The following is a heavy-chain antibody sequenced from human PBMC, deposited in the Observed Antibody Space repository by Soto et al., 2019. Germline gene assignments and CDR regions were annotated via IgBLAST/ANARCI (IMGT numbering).Heavy chain of an antibody. CDR3: AKDLGNHDVGYFDY. V-gene: IGHV3-9*01. CDR1: GFTFDDYA. Sequence: GGSLRLSCAASGFTFDDYAMHWVRQAPGKGLEWVSGISWNSGSIGYADSVKGRFTISRDNAKNSLYLQMNSLRAEDTALYYCAKDLGNHDVGYFDYWGQGTLVTVSS. CDR2: ISWNSGSI. D-gene: IGHD1-1*01. J-gene: IGHJ4*02.